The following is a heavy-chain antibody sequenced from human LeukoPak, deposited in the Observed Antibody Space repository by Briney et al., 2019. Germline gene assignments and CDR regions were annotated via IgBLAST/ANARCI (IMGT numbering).Heavy chain of an antibody. J-gene: IGHJ3*02. V-gene: IGHV1-2*02. CDR1: GYTFTGYY. Sequence: ASVKVSCKASGYTFTGYYMHWVRQAPGQGLEWMGWINPNSGGTNYAQKFQGRVTMTRDTSISTAYMELSRLRSDDTAVYYCARVFHNWNFGAFDIWGQGTMVTVSS. CDR2: INPNSGGT. D-gene: IGHD1-7*01. CDR3: ARVFHNWNFGAFDI.